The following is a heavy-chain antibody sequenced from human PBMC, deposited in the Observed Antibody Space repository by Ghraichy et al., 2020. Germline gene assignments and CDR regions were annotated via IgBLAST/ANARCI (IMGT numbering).Heavy chain of an antibody. CDR1: GFTFSGSA. CDR2: IRSKANSYAT. J-gene: IGHJ4*02. V-gene: IGHV3-73*01. CDR3: TSSTGDY. Sequence: ETLSLTCAASGFTFSGSAMHWVRQASGKGLEWVGRIRSKANSYATAYAASVKGRFTISRDDSKNTAYLQMNSLKTEDTAVYYCTSSTGDYWGQGTLVTVSS.